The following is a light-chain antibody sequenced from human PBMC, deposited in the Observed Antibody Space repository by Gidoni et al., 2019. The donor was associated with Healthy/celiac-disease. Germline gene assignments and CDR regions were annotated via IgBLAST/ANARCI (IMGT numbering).Light chain of an antibody. Sequence: EIVLTPSPGPLSLSPGERATLSCRASQSVSSSYLAWYQQKPGQAPRLLIYGASSRATGIPDRFSGSGCGTDFTLTISRLEPEDVAVYYCQQYGSSPPFTFGHGTKVDIK. CDR1: QSVSSSY. V-gene: IGKV3-20*01. J-gene: IGKJ3*01. CDR3: QQYGSSPPFT. CDR2: GAS.